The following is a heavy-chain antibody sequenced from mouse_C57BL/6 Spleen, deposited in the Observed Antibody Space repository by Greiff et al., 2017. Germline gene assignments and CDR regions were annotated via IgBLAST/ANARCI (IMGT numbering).Heavy chain of an antibody. CDR3: ARTTTVVERFAY. D-gene: IGHD1-1*01. Sequence: QVQLQQSGAELARPGASVKLSCKASGYTFTSYGLSWVKQRTGQGLEWIGEIYPRSGNTYYNEKFKGKATLTADKSSSTAYMELRSLTSEDSAVYFCARTTTVVERFAYWGQGTLVTVSA. J-gene: IGHJ3*01. V-gene: IGHV1-81*01. CDR1: GYTFTSYG. CDR2: IYPRSGNT.